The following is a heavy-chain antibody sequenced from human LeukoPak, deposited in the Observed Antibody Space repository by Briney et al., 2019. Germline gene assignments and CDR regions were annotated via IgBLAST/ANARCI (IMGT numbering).Heavy chain of an antibody. D-gene: IGHD6-13*01. J-gene: IGHJ4*02. V-gene: IGHV1-18*01. CDR2: ISAYNGNT. CDR1: GYTFTSCG. CDR3: ARAVIAAAGTVVDY. Sequence: ASVKVSCKASGYTFTSCGISWVRQAPGQGLEWMGWISAYNGNTNYAQKLQGRVTMTTDTSTSTAYMELRSLRSDDTAVYYCARAVIAAAGTVVDYWGQGTLVTVSS.